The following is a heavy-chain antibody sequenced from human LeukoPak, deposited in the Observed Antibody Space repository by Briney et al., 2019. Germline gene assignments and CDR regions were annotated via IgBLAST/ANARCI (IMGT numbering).Heavy chain of an antibody. CDR2: ISSSSSYI. CDR1: GFTFSSYS. D-gene: IGHD3-10*01. J-gene: IGHJ6*02. V-gene: IGHV3-21*01. CDR3: ARADGSGSYSYYYYYGMDV. Sequence: GGSLRLSCAASGFTFSSYSMNWVRQAPGKGLEWVSSISSSSSYIYYADSVKGRFTISRDNAKNSLYLQMNSLRAEDTAVYYCARADGSGSYSYYYYYGMDVWGQGTTVTVSS.